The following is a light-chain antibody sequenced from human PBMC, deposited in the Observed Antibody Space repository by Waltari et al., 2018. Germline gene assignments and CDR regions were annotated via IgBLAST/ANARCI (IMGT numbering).Light chain of an antibody. Sequence: QSVLTQPPSASGPPGQRVTIPCSGSRSNIGSTSVHWYQQLPGTAPKLLIFSNNQRPSGVPDRFSGSKSGTSASLAISGLQAEDEADYSCVAWDDSPNAVVFGGGTKLTVL. CDR3: VAWDDSPNAVV. V-gene: IGLV1-44*01. J-gene: IGLJ2*01. CDR1: RSNIGSTS. CDR2: SNN.